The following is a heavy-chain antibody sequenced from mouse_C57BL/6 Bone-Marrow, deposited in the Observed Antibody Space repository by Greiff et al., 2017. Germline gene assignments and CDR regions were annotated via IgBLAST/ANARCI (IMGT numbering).Heavy chain of an antibody. CDR2: ISSGGSYT. J-gene: IGHJ2*01. Sequence: EVQLVESGGDLVKPGGSLKLSCAASGFTFSSYGMSWVRQTPDKRLEWVATISSGGSYTYYPDSVKGRFTISRDNAKNTLYLQMSSLKSEDTAMYYCARHRAPYFDYWGQGTTLTGSS. CDR3: ARHRAPYFDY. CDR1: GFTFSSYG. V-gene: IGHV5-6*01. D-gene: IGHD3-3*01.